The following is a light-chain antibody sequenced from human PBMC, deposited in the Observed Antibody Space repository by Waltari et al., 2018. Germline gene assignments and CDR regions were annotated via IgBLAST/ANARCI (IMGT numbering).Light chain of an antibody. Sequence: DIQMTQSPSSLSASVGDRVTVTCQASQDLGNYLNWYQQKPGKAPKLLIYDASNLETGVSSRFSGSGSGTDFTFTISSLQPEDIATYYCQQYDNLPITFGQGTRLDIK. J-gene: IGKJ5*01. CDR1: QDLGNY. CDR2: DAS. CDR3: QQYDNLPIT. V-gene: IGKV1-33*01.